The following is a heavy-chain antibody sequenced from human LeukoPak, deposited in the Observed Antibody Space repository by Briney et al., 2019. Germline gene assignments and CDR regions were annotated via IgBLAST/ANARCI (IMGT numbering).Heavy chain of an antibody. V-gene: IGHV3-48*03. CDR1: GFTFSSYE. CDR3: ARGGDGFPAPCYY. D-gene: IGHD5-24*01. Sequence: GGSLRLSCAASGFTFSSYEVNWVRQAPGKGLEWVSYISSSGSTIYYADSVKGRFTISRDNAKNSLYLQMNSLRAEDTAVDYCARGGDGFPAPCYYWGQGTLVTVSS. CDR2: ISSSGSTI. J-gene: IGHJ4*02.